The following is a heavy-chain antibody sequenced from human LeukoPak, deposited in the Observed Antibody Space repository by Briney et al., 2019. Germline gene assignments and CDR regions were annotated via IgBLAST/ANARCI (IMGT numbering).Heavy chain of an antibody. Sequence: EASVKVSCKASGYTFTSYGISWVRQAPGQGLEWMGWISAYNGNTNYAQKVQGRVTMATDTSTSTAYMELRSLRSDDTAVYYCARDGYSSSWPYYFDYWGQGTLVTVSS. V-gene: IGHV1-18*01. CDR2: ISAYNGNT. CDR3: ARDGYSSSWPYYFDY. D-gene: IGHD6-13*01. CDR1: GYTFTSYG. J-gene: IGHJ4*02.